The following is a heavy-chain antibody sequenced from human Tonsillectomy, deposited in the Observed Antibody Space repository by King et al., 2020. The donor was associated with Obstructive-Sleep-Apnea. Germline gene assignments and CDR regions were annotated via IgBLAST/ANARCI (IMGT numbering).Heavy chain of an antibody. CDR3: AKVEYYGSGDGF. D-gene: IGHD3-10*01. Sequence: VQLVESGGGLVQPGGDLRLSFAASGFTFSNYAFSWVRQAPGKGLEWVSTITDSDEWTYYADSVKDRFTISRDNSKNTLYLHMNSLGAEDTAIYYCAKVEYYGSGDGFWGQGTLVTVSS. CDR2: ITDSDEWT. J-gene: IGHJ4*02. CDR1: GFTFSNYA. V-gene: IGHV3-23*04.